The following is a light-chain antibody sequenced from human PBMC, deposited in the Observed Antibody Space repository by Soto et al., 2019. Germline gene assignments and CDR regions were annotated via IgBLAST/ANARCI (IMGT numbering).Light chain of an antibody. V-gene: IGLV1-44*01. Sequence: QSVLTQPPSASGTPGQRVTISCSGSSSNIGSNTVNWYQQLPGTAPKLLIYSNNQRPSGVPDRFSGSKSGTSGSLAISGLKSEDEADYYCAAWDDSLKGVFGGGTKLTVL. CDR2: SNN. CDR3: AAWDDSLKGV. J-gene: IGLJ2*01. CDR1: SSNIGSNT.